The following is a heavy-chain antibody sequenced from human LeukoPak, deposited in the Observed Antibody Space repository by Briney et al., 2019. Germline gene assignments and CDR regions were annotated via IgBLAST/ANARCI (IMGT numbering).Heavy chain of an antibody. CDR1: GDSISSGDYY. Sequence: SQTLSLTCTVSGDSISSGDYYWSWIRQPAGKGLEWIGRISSSGSTNYNPSLKSRVTISVDTSKNQFSLKLSSVTAADTAVYYCAKFATVTTPNWIDHWGQGALVTVSS. CDR3: AKFATVTTPNWIDH. V-gene: IGHV4-61*02. D-gene: IGHD4-17*01. J-gene: IGHJ5*02. CDR2: ISSSGST.